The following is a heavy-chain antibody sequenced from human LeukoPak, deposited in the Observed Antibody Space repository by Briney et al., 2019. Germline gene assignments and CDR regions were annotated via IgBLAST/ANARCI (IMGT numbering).Heavy chain of an antibody. CDR3: AKGDSGSYGALDI. J-gene: IGHJ3*02. CDR2: IWYDGSNK. V-gene: IGHV3-33*06. D-gene: IGHD1-26*01. CDR1: GFTFSTYG. Sequence: GGSLRLSCAASGFTFSTYGMHWVRQAPGKGLEWVAVIWYDGSNKYHADSVKGRFAISRDNSKNTLYLQMNSLRDEDTAVYYCAKGDSGSYGALDIWGQGTMVTVSS.